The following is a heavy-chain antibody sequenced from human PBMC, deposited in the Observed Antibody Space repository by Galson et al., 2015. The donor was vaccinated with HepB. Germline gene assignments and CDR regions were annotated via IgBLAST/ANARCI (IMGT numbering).Heavy chain of an antibody. CDR1: GYSFNSHG. Sequence: SVKVSCKASGYSFNSHGFSWVRQAPGQGLEWMGWISAYNGHTDYAQKLQGRVTMTTDTSTGTAYMEMRSLGSDDTAVYYCARARYSSSPPDYWGQGTLLTVSS. J-gene: IGHJ4*02. CDR3: ARARYSSSPPDY. D-gene: IGHD6-6*01. CDR2: ISAYNGHT. V-gene: IGHV1-18*01.